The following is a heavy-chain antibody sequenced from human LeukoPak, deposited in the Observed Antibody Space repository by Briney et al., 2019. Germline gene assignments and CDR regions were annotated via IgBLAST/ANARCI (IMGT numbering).Heavy chain of an antibody. CDR1: GYTFTGYY. Sequence: ASVKVSCKASGYTFTGYYMHWVRQAPGQGLEWMEWINPNSGGTNYAQKFQGRVTMTRDTSISTAYMELSRLRSDDTAVYYCARGRRVLGIVVATSYGMDVWGQGTTVTISS. CDR2: INPNSGGT. J-gene: IGHJ6*02. D-gene: IGHD5-12*01. CDR3: ARGRRVLGIVVATSYGMDV. V-gene: IGHV1-2*02.